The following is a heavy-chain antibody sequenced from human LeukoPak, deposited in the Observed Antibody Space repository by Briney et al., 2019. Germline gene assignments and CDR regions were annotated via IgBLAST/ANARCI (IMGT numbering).Heavy chain of an antibody. Sequence: PGGSLRLSCAASEFTFSSYGMHWVRQAPGKGLEWVALIWYDGSNKYYADSVKGRFTISRDNSKNTLYLQMNSLRAEDTAVYYCARGPRGGFGYSSHFDYWGQGTLVTVSS. CDR2: IWYDGSNK. CDR1: EFTFSSYG. V-gene: IGHV3-33*01. J-gene: IGHJ4*02. D-gene: IGHD6-19*01. CDR3: ARGPRGGFGYSSHFDY.